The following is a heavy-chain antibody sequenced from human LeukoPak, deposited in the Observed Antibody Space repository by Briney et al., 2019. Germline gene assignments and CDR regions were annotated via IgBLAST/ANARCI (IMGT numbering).Heavy chain of an antibody. CDR1: GYTFTGYY. CDR2: INPNSGGT. V-gene: IGHV1-2*02. D-gene: IGHD2-2*01. CDR3: ARAGVSKYQLLVLGY. J-gene: IGHJ4*02. Sequence: ASVKVSCKASGYTFTGYYMHWVRQAPGQGLEWMGWINPNSGGTNYAQKFQGRVTMTRDTSISTAYMELSRLRSDDTAVYYCARAGVSKYQLLVLGYWGQGTLVTVSS.